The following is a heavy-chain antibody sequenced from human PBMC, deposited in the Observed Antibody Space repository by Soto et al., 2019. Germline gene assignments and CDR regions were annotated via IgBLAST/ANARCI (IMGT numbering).Heavy chain of an antibody. Sequence: SETLSLTCTVPGDSITNYQWTWIRQSPEKGLEWIGYIFNDGSTVYNPSLKSRVTISADSSRNHFSLKLTSVTAADTAVYYCASQDSYYYYYGMDVWGQGTTVTVSS. CDR3: ASQDSYYYYYGMDV. J-gene: IGHJ6*02. CDR1: GDSITNYQ. CDR2: IFNDGST. V-gene: IGHV4-4*09. D-gene: IGHD2-15*01.